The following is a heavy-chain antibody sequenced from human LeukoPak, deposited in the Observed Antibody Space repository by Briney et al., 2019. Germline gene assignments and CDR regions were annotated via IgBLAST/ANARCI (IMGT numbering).Heavy chain of an antibody. J-gene: IGHJ4*02. CDR1: GGSISSGGYY. CDR3: ARRLTMVLPGEEY. Sequence: PSETLSLTCTVSGGSISSGGYYWSWIRQPPGKGLEWIGEINHSGSTNYNPSLKSRVTISVDTSNNWFSLKLSSVTAADTAVYYCARRLTMVLPGEEYWGQGTLVTVSS. V-gene: IGHV4-39*07. D-gene: IGHD3-10*01. CDR2: INHSGST.